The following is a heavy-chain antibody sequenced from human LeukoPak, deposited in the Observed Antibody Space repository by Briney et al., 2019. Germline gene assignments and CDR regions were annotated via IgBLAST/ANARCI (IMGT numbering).Heavy chain of an antibody. J-gene: IGHJ4*02. CDR2: IYYSGST. CDR3: ARRKADSSGYYYVDF. V-gene: IGHV4-39*01. CDR1: GGSISSSSYY. Sequence: SETLSLTCTVSGGSISSSSYYWGWIRQPPGTGLEWIGSIYYSGSTYYNPSLKSRVTISVDTSKNQFSLKLSSVTAADTAVYYCARRKADSSGYYYVDFWGQGTLVTVSS. D-gene: IGHD3-22*01.